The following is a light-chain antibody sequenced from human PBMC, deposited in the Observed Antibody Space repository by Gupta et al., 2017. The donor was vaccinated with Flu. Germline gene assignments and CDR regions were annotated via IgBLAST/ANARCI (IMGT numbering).Light chain of an antibody. Sequence: DTQMTQSPSSLSASVGDRVIIACRASRDIGRSLNWYQQKPGLAPKLLICAASILAMGVPSRFSGSGSGTDFSLTISSLQPEDFATYFCQQSQSSVTFGPGTRLEIK. CDR2: AAS. V-gene: IGKV1-39*01. CDR1: RDIGRS. J-gene: IGKJ5*01. CDR3: QQSQSSVT.